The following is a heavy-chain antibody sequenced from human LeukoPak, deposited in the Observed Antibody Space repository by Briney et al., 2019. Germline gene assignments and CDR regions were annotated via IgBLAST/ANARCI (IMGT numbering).Heavy chain of an antibody. CDR2: INPNSGGT. CDR3: ARENGSSGRGFDY. V-gene: IGHV1-2*06. Sequence: GASVTVSCTASGYTFTGYYMHWVRQAPGQGLEWMGRINPNSGGTNYAQKFQGRVTMTRDTSISTAYMELSRLRSDDTAVYYCARENGSSGRGFDYWDQGTLVTVSS. CDR1: GYTFTGYY. D-gene: IGHD3-10*01. J-gene: IGHJ4*02.